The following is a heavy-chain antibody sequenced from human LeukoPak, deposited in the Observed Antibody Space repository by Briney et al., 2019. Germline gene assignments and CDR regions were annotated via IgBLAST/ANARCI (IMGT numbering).Heavy chain of an antibody. Sequence: PGGSLRLSCAASRFTFSDYYMIWIRQAPGKGLEWVSYISDSGTAVYYADSVKGRFTISRDNSKNTLYLQMNSLRAEDTAVYYCARDGIDLHYYFDYWGQGTLVTVSS. CDR3: ARDGIDLHYYFDY. CDR1: RFTFSDYY. D-gene: IGHD1-1*01. J-gene: IGHJ4*02. V-gene: IGHV3-11*04. CDR2: ISDSGTAV.